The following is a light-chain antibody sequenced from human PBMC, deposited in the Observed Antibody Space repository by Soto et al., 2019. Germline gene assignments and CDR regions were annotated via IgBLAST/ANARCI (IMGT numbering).Light chain of an antibody. CDR2: DAS. CDR1: PSISKW. V-gene: IGKV1-5*01. Sequence: DIQMTQSPSTLSGSVGDRVTITCRASPSISKWLAWHQQKPGKAPKLLIYDASSLQSGVPPRFSGSGSGTEFTLTIRSLQPDDIATYYCQQYSSYSAWTFGEGTKVDIK. CDR3: QQYSSYSAWT. J-gene: IGKJ1*01.